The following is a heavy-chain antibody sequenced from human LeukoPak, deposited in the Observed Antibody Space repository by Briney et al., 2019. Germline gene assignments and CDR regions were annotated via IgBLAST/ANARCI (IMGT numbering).Heavy chain of an antibody. CDR1: GGSLSSYY. D-gene: IGHD3-10*01. V-gene: IGHV4-59*12. CDR2: IYYSGST. CDR3: ARDFGARFDAFDI. J-gene: IGHJ3*02. Sequence: SETLSLTCTVSGGSLSSYYWSWIRQPPGKGLEWIGYIYYSGSTNYNPSLKSRVTISVDTSKNQFSLQLSSVTAADTAVYYCARDFGARFDAFDIWGQGTMVTVSS.